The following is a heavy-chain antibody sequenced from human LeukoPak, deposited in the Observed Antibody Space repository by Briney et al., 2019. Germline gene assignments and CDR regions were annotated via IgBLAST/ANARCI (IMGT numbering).Heavy chain of an antibody. D-gene: IGHD5-12*01. Sequence: ASVKVSCKVSGYTLTELSMHWVRQAPGKGLEWMGGFDPEDGETIYAQKFQGRVTMTEDTSTDTAYMELSSLRSEDTAVHYCATALRVATYFDYWGQGTLVTVSS. CDR1: GYTLTELS. CDR3: ATALRVATYFDY. J-gene: IGHJ4*02. CDR2: FDPEDGET. V-gene: IGHV1-24*01.